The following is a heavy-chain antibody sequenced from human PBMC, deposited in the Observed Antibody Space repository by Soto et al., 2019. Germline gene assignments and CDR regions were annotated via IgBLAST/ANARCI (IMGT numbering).Heavy chain of an antibody. CDR1: VWSFSCYY. CDR2: INHSGST. V-gene: IGHV4-34*01. Sequence: SETRCLTCAVYVWSFSCYYWSWIRQPPGKGLEWVGEINHSGSTNYNPSLKSRVTISVYTSKNQFSLKLSSVTAADTAVYYCARGDNRGTAAMGYYYGMDVWGQGTTVTVSS. J-gene: IGHJ6*02. CDR3: ARGDNRGTAAMGYYYGMDV. D-gene: IGHD2-2*01.